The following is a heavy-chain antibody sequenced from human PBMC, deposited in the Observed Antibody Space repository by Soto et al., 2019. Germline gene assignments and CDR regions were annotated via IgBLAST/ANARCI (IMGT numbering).Heavy chain of an antibody. CDR1: GFIFSSDW. Sequence: GGSLRLSCAASGFIFSSDWMHWVRQAPGGGLVWVSRINTDGSGTTYADSVKGRFTISRDNSKDTLYLQMNSLRAEDTAVYYCAKDLGAAYYYYGMDVWGQGTTVTAP. CDR3: AKDLGAAYYYYGMDV. J-gene: IGHJ6*02. CDR2: INTDGSGT. D-gene: IGHD6-25*01. V-gene: IGHV3-74*01.